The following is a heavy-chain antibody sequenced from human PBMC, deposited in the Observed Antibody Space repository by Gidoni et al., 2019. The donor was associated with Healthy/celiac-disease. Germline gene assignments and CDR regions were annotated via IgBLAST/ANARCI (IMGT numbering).Heavy chain of an antibody. Sequence: QVQLVQSGAEVKKPGAAVKGSCKASGYTFTSYGMHWVRQAPGQRLEWMGWINAGNGNTKYSQKFQGRVTITRDTSASTAYMELSSLRSEDTAVYYCAREGEDCSGGSCYSVGFDYWGQGTLVTVSS. CDR1: GYTFTSYG. J-gene: IGHJ4*02. CDR2: INAGNGNT. CDR3: AREGEDCSGGSCYSVGFDY. D-gene: IGHD2-15*01. V-gene: IGHV1-3*01.